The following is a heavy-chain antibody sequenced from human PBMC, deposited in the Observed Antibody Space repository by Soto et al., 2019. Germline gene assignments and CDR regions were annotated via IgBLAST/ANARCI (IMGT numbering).Heavy chain of an antibody. J-gene: IGHJ6*02. V-gene: IGHV3-74*01. CDR1: GFTFSSYW. CDR3: ARDHWAIFGVVQYYGMDV. D-gene: IGHD3-3*01. CDR2: INSDGSST. Sequence: EVQLVESGGGLVQPGGSLRLSCAASGFTFSSYWMHWVRQAPGKGLVWVSRINSDGSSTSYADSVKGRFTISRDNAKNTLYLQMNSLRAEDTAVYYCARDHWAIFGVVQYYGMDVWGQGTTVTVSS.